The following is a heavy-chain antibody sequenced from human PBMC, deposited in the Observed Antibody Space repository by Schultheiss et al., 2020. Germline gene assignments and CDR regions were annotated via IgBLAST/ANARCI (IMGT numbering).Heavy chain of an antibody. CDR3: AKDLSCGGDCYDYYYGMDV. Sequence: GGSLRLSCAASGFTFSSYAMSWVRQAPGKGLEWVSAISGSGGSTYYADSVKGRFTISRDNSKNTLYLQMNSLRAEDTAVYYCAKDLSCGGDCYDYYYGMDVWGQGTTVTVSS. CDR2: ISGSGGST. J-gene: IGHJ6*02. D-gene: IGHD2-21*02. CDR1: GFTFSSYA. V-gene: IGHV3-23*01.